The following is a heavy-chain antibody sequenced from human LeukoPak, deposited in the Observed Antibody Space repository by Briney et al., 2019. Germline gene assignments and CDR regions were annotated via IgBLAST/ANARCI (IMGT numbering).Heavy chain of an antibody. D-gene: IGHD3-10*01. CDR3: ARGSRLGGYYYYGMDV. CDR2: MNPNSGNT. CDR1: GYTFTSYD. V-gene: IGHV1-8*01. J-gene: IGHJ6*02. Sequence: ASVKVSCKASGYTFTSYDINWVRQATGQGLEWMGWMNPNSGNTGYAQKFQGRVTMTRNTSISTAYMELSSLRSEDTAVYYCARGSRLGGYYYYGMDVWGQGTTVTVSS.